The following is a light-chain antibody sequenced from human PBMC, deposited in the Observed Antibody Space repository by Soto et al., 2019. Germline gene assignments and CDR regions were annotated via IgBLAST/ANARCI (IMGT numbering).Light chain of an antibody. CDR2: GAS. CDR3: QQYGSSLPYT. J-gene: IGKJ2*01. CDR1: QSVGSTY. V-gene: IGKV3-20*01. Sequence: EIVLTQSPGTLSLSPGERATLSCRASQSVGSTYLAWNQQKPGQAPRLLIYGASSRATGIPARFSGSGSGTAFTLTISRLEPEDFAVYYCQQYGSSLPYTFGQGTKLEIK.